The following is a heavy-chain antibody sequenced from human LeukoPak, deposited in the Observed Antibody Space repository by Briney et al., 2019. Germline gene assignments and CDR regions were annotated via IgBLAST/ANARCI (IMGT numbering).Heavy chain of an antibody. CDR2: IGTTGDT. D-gene: IGHD2-2*01. CDR3: ARGQYCSTTSCYGNWFDP. V-gene: IGHV3-13*01. J-gene: IGHJ5*02. CDR1: GFTFSSYD. Sequence: GGSLRLSCAASGFTFSSYDMHWVRQATGKGLEWVSAIGTTGDTYYPGSVKGRFTISRENAKNSLYLQMNSLRAGDTAVYYCARGQYCSTTSCYGNWFDPWGQGTLVTVSS.